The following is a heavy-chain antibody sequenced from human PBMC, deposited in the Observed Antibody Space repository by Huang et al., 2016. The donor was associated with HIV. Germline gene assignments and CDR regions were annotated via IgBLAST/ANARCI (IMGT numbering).Heavy chain of an antibody. V-gene: IGHV1-8*02. CDR2: MNPNTGNT. D-gene: IGHD4-17*01. Sequence: QVHLVQSGAEVKKPGASVKVSCKASGYTFTNYDINWVRQAPGRGLEGMGWMNPNTGNTGFAQSFQGRVTMTRKTAITTAYMELTSLTSEDTAVYYCARSAYGDLDYWGLGTLVIVS. CDR3: ARSAYGDLDY. CDR1: GYTFTNYD. J-gene: IGHJ4*02.